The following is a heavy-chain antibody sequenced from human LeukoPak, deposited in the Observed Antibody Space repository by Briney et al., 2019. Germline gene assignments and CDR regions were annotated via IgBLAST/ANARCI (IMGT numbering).Heavy chain of an antibody. CDR2: INPNSGGT. V-gene: IGHV1-2*02. Sequence: ASVKVSCKASGYTFTGYYMHWVRQAPGQGLEWMGWINPNSGGTNYAQKFQGRVTMTRDTSISTAYMVLSRLRSDDTAVYYCARSRTRQWLEDYFDYWAREPWSPSPQ. CDR3: ARSRTRQWLEDYFDY. CDR1: GYTFTGYY. D-gene: IGHD6-19*01. J-gene: IGHJ4*02.